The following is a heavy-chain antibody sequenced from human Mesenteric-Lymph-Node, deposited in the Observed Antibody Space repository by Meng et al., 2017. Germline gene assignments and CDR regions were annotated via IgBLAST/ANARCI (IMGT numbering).Heavy chain of an antibody. D-gene: IGHD6-13*01. V-gene: IGHV3-23*01. CDR2: ISDSGVDT. J-gene: IGHJ6*02. Sequence: GESLKISCGASGFTFSSYAMTWVRLAPGKGLEWVSVISDSGVDTYYADSVKGRFTISRDNSKNTLFVQMNNLRAEDTAVYFCAKVLEGSSWSHRYYGLDVWGQGTTVTVSS. CDR3: AKVLEGSSWSHRYYGLDV. CDR1: GFTFSSYA.